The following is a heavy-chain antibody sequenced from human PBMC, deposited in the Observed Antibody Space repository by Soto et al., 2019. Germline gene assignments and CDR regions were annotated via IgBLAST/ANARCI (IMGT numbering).Heavy chain of an antibody. CDR3: TRPFVCSGGSCYSGWYYYYGMDV. Sequence: SLRLSCAASGFTFSGSAMHWVRQASGKGLEWVGRIGSKANNYATAYAASVKGRFTISRDDSKNTAYLQMNSLKTEDTAIYYCTRPFVCSGGSCYSGWYYYYGMDVWGQGTTVTVSS. J-gene: IGHJ6*02. V-gene: IGHV3-73*01. D-gene: IGHD2-15*01. CDR2: IGSKANNYAT. CDR1: GFTFSGSA.